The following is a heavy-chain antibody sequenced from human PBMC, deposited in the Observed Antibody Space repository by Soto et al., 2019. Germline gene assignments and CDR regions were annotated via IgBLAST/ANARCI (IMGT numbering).Heavy chain of an antibody. CDR1: GGTFSSYA. D-gene: IGHD3-22*01. J-gene: IGHJ4*02. CDR3: ASHSESSAYYYRGLDY. V-gene: IGHV1-69*12. Sequence: QVQLVQSGAEVKKPGSSVKVSCKASGGTFSSYAISWVRQAPGQGLEWMGGIIPIFGTADYAQKFQGRVTITADESTSTAYMELRSLRSGDTAVYYCASHSESSAYYYRGLDYWGQGTLVTVSS. CDR2: IIPIFGTA.